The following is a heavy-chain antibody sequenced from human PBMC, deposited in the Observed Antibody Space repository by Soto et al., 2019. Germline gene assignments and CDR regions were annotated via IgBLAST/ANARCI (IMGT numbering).Heavy chain of an antibody. V-gene: IGHV4-34*01. D-gene: IGHD6-13*01. J-gene: IGHJ4*02. Sequence: SETLSLTCAVYGGSFSGYYWSWIRQPPGKGLEWIGEINHSGSTNYNPSLKSRVTISVDRSKNQLSLKLTSVTAADTAVYYCARVVAAGGNDYWGQGTLVTVSS. CDR3: ARVVAAGGNDY. CDR2: INHSGST. CDR1: GGSFSGYY.